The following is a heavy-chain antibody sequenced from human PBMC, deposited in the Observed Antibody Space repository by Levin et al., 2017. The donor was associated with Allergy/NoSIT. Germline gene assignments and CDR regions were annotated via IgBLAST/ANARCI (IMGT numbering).Heavy chain of an antibody. V-gene: IGHV3-30*18. CDR1: GFTFSSYD. J-gene: IGHJ2*01. Sequence: GGSLRLSCAASGFTFSSYDMHWVRQAPGKGLEWVAVVSYDGTIKHYADSVKGRFTISRDNSKNTLYLQMNSLRAEDTAVYYCAKSGGSYRDWFFDLWGRGTLVTVSS. CDR3: AKSGGSYRDWFFDL. D-gene: IGHD1-26*01. CDR2: VSYDGTIK.